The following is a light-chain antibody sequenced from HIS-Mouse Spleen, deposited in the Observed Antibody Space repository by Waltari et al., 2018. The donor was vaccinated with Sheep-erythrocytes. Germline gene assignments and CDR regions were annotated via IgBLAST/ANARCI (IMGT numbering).Light chain of an antibody. V-gene: IGKV1-33*01. CDR2: DAS. CDR3: QQYDNLLT. CDR1: QEISNY. J-gene: IGKJ4*01. Sequence: DIQMTQSPSSMSASGGDRVTITCQASQEISNYLNWYQQKPGKAPKLLIYDASNLETGVPSRFSGSGSGTDFTFTISSLQPEDIATYYCQQYDNLLTFGGGTKVEIK.